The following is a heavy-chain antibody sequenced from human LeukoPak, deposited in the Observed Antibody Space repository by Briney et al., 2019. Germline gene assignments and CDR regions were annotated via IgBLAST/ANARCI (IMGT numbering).Heavy chain of an antibody. V-gene: IGHV3-15*01. CDR1: GFTFSNAW. Sequence: GGSLRLSCAASGFTFSNAWMSWVRQAPGKGLKWVGRIKSETDGETTDYAAPVKGRFTVSRDDSKNMLYLQMDSLKTEDTAIYYCTTGLLWFGELGYWGQGTLVAVSS. J-gene: IGHJ4*02. CDR3: TTGLLWFGELGY. D-gene: IGHD3-10*01. CDR2: IKSETDGETT.